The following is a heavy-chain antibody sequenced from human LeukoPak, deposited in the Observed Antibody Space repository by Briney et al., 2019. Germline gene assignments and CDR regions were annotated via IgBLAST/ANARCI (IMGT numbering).Heavy chain of an antibody. J-gene: IGHJ4*02. D-gene: IGHD3-3*01. CDR3: ARAVYDFWSGYDY. CDR2: ISSSGSTI. CDR1: GFTFSSYE. V-gene: IGHV3-48*03. Sequence: GGSLRLSCAASGFTFSSYEMNWVRQAPGKGLEWVSYISSSGSTIYYADSVKGRFTISRDNAKDSLYLQMNSLRAEDTAVYYCARAVYDFWSGYDYWGQGTLVTVSS.